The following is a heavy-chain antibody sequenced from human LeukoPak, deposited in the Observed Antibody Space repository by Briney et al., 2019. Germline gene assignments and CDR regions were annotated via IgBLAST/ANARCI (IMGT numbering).Heavy chain of an antibody. Sequence: PGGSLILSCAASGFTFSSYAMSWVRQAPGKGLEWVSAISGSGGSTYYADSVKGRFTISRDNSKNTLYLQMNSLRAEDTAVYYCAKASAMIVVVSKHFDYWGQGTLVTVSS. V-gene: IGHV3-23*01. D-gene: IGHD3-22*01. CDR3: AKASAMIVVVSKHFDY. CDR2: ISGSGGST. J-gene: IGHJ4*02. CDR1: GFTFSSYA.